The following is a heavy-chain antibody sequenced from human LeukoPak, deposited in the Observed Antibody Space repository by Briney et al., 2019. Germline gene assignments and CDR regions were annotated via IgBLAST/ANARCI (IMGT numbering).Heavy chain of an antibody. CDR3: ARRGGLTIFGMVMEYYFDY. CDR2: IYYSGST. J-gene: IGHJ4*02. V-gene: IGHV4-31*03. CDR1: GGSISSGGYY. D-gene: IGHD3-3*01. Sequence: PSETLSLTCTVSGGSISSGGYYWSWIRQHPGKGLEWIGYIYYSGSTYYNPSLKSRVTISVDTSKNQFSLKLSSVTAADTAVYYCARRGGLTIFGMVMEYYFDYWGQGTLVTVSS.